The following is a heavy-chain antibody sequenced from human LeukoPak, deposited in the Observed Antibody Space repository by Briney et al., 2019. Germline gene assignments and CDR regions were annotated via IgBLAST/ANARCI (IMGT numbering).Heavy chain of an antibody. Sequence: SETLSLTCAVYGGSFSGYYWNWIRQSPGKGLEWIGEINDGGSTNYNPSLKSRVTISVDKSKNQFSLKLSSVTAADTAVYYCARDSRAFDIWGQGTMVTVSS. J-gene: IGHJ3*02. V-gene: IGHV4-34*01. CDR3: ARDSRAFDI. CDR1: GGSFSGYY. CDR2: INDGGST.